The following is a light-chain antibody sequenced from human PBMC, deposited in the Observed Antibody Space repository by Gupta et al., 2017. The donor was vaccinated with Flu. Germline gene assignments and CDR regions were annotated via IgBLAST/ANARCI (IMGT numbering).Light chain of an antibody. Sequence: PSSTSASVGDTVTITCRASHYIDNWLAWYQQKPGTPPNLLIYGASSSRGDVPSRLSGSGSGTDFSLTISVLHSGDFATYCCQQADSFPRTFGQGTRVDIK. CDR1: HYIDNW. V-gene: IGKV1-12*01. CDR2: GAS. CDR3: QQADSFPRT. J-gene: IGKJ1*01.